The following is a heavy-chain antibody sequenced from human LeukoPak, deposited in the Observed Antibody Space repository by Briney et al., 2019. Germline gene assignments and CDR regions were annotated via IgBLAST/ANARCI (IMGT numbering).Heavy chain of an antibody. CDR3: AKARGIYDNTGPNY. V-gene: IGHV3-23*01. CDR2: ISDSGVTT. J-gene: IGHJ4*02. D-gene: IGHD1-7*01. CDR1: AFTFSSYA. Sequence: GGSLRLSCAASAFTFSSYAMSWVRRAPGKGLEWVSAISDSGVTTFYADSVKGRFTISRDNSKNTLYLQMNSLRAEDTAIYYCAKARGIYDNTGPNYWGQGTLVTVSS.